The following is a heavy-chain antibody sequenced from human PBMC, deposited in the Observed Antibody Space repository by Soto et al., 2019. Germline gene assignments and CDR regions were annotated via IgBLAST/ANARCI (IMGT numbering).Heavy chain of an antibody. V-gene: IGHV3-74*01. CDR1: GFTFSSYW. CDR3: AREGLTTGDAFDI. Sequence: EVQLVESGGGLVQPGGSLRLSCAASGFTFSSYWMHWVRQAPGKGLVWVSRINSDGSSTSYADSVKGRFTISRDNAENTLYLQMNSLRAEDTAVYYCAREGLTTGDAFDIWGQGTMVTVSS. D-gene: IGHD4-17*01. J-gene: IGHJ3*02. CDR2: INSDGSST.